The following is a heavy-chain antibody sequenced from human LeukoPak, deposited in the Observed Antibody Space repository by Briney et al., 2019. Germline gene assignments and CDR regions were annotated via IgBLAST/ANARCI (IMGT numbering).Heavy chain of an antibody. CDR2: ISAYNGNT. CDR1: GYTFTSYG. V-gene: IGHV1-18*01. CDR3: ARVHGYCTNGVCFLFDP. Sequence: ASVKVSCKASGYTFTSYGISWVRQAPGQGLEWMGWISAYNGNTNYAQKLQGRVTMTTDTSTSTAYMELRRLRSDDTAVYYCARVHGYCTNGVCFLFDPWGQGTLVTVSS. J-gene: IGHJ5*02. D-gene: IGHD2-8*01.